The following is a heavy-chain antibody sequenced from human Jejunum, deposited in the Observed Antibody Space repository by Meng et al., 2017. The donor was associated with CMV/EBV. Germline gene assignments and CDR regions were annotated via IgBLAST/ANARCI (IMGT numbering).Heavy chain of an antibody. D-gene: IGHD1-14*01. V-gene: IGHV3-48*03. J-gene: IGHJ4*02. Sequence: SCAASGFTFSLYEMNWVRQTPGKGLEWISYISHNGSAIEYADSVRGRFTISRDNAKNLVHLQMNSLRAEDTAVYYCAAGFNRADYWGQGTLVTVSS. CDR2: ISHNGSAI. CDR3: AAGFNRADY. CDR1: GFTFSLYE.